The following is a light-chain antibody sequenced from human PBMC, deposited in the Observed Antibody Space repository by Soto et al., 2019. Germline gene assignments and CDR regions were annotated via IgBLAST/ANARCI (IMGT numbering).Light chain of an antibody. Sequence: DIQMTQSPLSLSASVGDRVTVTCRASQGIGNYLAWIQQKPGRVPKLLIYGASALQRGVPSRFSGSGSGTEFTLTISSLQPEDVATYYCQKYNTAPLTFGGGTKVEI. CDR2: GAS. J-gene: IGKJ4*01. CDR3: QKYNTAPLT. CDR1: QGIGNY. V-gene: IGKV1-27*01.